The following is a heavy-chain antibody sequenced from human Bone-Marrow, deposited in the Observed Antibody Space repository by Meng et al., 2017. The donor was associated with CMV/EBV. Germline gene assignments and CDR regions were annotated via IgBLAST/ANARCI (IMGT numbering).Heavy chain of an antibody. Sequence: FTSYGISWVRQAPGQGLEWMGWISAYNGTTNYALKLRGRVTMTTDTSTSTAYMELRSLRSDDTAVYYCARNARITIFGVVPENGWFDPWGQGTLVTVSS. J-gene: IGHJ5*02. CDR3: ARNARITIFGVVPENGWFDP. CDR1: FTSYG. V-gene: IGHV1-18*01. D-gene: IGHD3-3*01. CDR2: ISAYNGTT.